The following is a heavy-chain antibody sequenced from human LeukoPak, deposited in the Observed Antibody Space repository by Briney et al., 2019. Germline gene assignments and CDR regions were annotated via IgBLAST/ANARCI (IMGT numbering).Heavy chain of an antibody. CDR2: MSPNSGKT. J-gene: IGHJ4*02. V-gene: IGHV1-8*01. D-gene: IGHD3-3*01. Sequence: ASVKVSCKASGYPFTSYDINWVRQATGQGLEWIGWMSPNSGKTGYSQNFQGRVTMTRDTSISTAYLELSSLISEDTAVYYCVRGLSKAVFGVSIKDWGQGTLVTVSS. CDR1: GYPFTSYD. CDR3: VRGLSKAVFGVSIKD.